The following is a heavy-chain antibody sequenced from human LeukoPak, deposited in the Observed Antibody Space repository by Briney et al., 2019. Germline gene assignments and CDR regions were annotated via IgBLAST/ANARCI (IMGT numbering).Heavy chain of an antibody. V-gene: IGHV1-18*01. CDR3: TREATGYSWFDP. CDR1: GYTSTSYG. D-gene: IGHD3-9*01. Sequence: ASVKVSCKAFGYTSTSYGISWVRQAPGQGLEWMGWISGYNGNTNYAQKFQGRVTMTTDTSTNTAYMELRSLRSDDTAVYYCTREATGYSWFDPWGQGTLVTVSS. J-gene: IGHJ5*02. CDR2: ISGYNGNT.